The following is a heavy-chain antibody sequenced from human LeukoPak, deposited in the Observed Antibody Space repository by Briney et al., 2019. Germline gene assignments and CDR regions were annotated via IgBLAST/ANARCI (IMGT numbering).Heavy chain of an antibody. D-gene: IGHD6-19*01. Sequence: PGGSLRLSCAASGFTFSNYVVSWVRQAPGKGLEWVSAITGSGDNTYYADSVKGRFTISRDNSKNTLYLQMNSLRAEDTAVYYCAKRGPAGAGKSPDYFEYWGQGTLVTVSS. CDR2: ITGSGDNT. J-gene: IGHJ4*02. V-gene: IGHV3-23*01. CDR1: GFTFSNYV. CDR3: AKRGPAGAGKSPDYFEY.